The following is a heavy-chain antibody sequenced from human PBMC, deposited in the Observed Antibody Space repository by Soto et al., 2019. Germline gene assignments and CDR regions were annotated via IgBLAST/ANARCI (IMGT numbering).Heavy chain of an antibody. V-gene: IGHV4-4*02. CDR3: ARVNYGGYFYGLDV. CDR2: IFHIGNT. Sequence: PSETLSLTCTVSGGSISHNNWWSWVRQPPGKGLEWIGEIFHIGNTHYNPSLRSRVTISIDKSKNQFSLKLISVTAADTALYYCARVNYGGYFYGLDVWGQGTTVTVSS. J-gene: IGHJ6*02. CDR1: GGSISHNNW. D-gene: IGHD1-7*01.